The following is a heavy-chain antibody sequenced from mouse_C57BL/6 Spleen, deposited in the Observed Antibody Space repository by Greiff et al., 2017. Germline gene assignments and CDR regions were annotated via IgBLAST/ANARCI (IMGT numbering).Heavy chain of an antibody. CDR2: IYPGDGDP. V-gene: IGHV1-80*01. Sequence: QVQLQQSGAELVKPGASVKISCKASGYAFSSYWMNWVKQRPGKGLEWIGQIYPGDGDPNYNGKFKGKATLTADKSSSTAYMQRSSLTSEDSAVYFCARQLYGYFDYWGQVTTLTVSS. J-gene: IGHJ2*01. D-gene: IGHD2-12*01. CDR3: ARQLYGYFDY. CDR1: GYAFSSYW.